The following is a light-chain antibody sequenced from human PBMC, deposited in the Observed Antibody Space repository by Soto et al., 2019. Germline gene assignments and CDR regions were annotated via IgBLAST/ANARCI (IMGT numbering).Light chain of an antibody. Sequence: QSALTQPASVSASPGQSITISCTGTNNNYVSWYQQHPGKAPKLLIYDVIRRPSGVSDRFSGSKSGNTASLIISGLQAEDEAEYYCSSYANSRTIFGGGTKLTVL. CDR3: SSYANSRTI. V-gene: IGLV2-14*03. CDR1: NNNY. CDR2: DVI. J-gene: IGLJ2*01.